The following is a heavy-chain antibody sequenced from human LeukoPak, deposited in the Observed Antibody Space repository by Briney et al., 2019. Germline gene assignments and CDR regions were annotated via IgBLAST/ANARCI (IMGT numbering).Heavy chain of an antibody. J-gene: IGHJ4*02. CDR1: GFIFSNYW. CDR3: AKYSWGAVAAPFDY. Sequence: PGGSLRLSCVASGFIFSNYWMSWVRQAPGKGLEWVANIKQDGSEKNYVDSVKGRFTISRDNGKSSLYLQMDSLRAEDTAVYYCAKYSWGAVAAPFDYWGQGTLVTVSS. V-gene: IGHV3-7*01. CDR2: IKQDGSEK. D-gene: IGHD6-19*01.